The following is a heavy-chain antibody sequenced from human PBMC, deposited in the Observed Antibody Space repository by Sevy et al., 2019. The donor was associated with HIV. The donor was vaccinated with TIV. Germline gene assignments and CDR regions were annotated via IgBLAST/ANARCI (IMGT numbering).Heavy chain of an antibody. CDR2: MNPNSGNT. D-gene: IGHD3-22*01. CDR3: ARAHTYYYDSSGYYYFDY. V-gene: IGHV1-8*01. J-gene: IGHJ4*02. CDR1: GYTFTSYD. Sequence: ASVKVSCKASGYTFTSYDINWVRQATGQGLEWMGWMNPNSGNTGYAQKFQGRVTMTMNTSISTAYMELSSLRSEDTAVYYCARAHTYYYDSSGYYYFDYWGQGTLVTVSS.